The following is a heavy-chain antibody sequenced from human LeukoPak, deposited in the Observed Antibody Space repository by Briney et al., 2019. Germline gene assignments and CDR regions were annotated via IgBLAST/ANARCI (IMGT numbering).Heavy chain of an antibody. CDR3: ARAFVRGWSKLLFDY. V-gene: IGHV1-46*01. CDR2: INPSGGST. J-gene: IGHJ4*02. CDR1: GYTFTSYY. Sequence: GASVTVSCKASGYTFTSYYMHWVRQAPGQGLEWMGIINPSGGSTSYAQKFQGRVTMTRDTSTSTVYMELSSLRSEDTAVYYCARAFVRGWSKLLFDYWGQGTLVTASS. D-gene: IGHD6-19*01.